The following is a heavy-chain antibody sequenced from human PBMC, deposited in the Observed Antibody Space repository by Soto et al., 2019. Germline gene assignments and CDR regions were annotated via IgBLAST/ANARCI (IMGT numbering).Heavy chain of an antibody. CDR2: ISAYNGNT. CDR1: GYTFTSYG. D-gene: IGHD3-3*01. J-gene: IGHJ5*02. CDR3: ARDRAADCWSGPPANWFDP. Sequence: QVQLVQSGAEVKKPGASVKVSCKASGYTFTSYGISWGRQAPGQGLEWMGWISAYNGNTNYAQKLQGRVTMTTDTSTSTAYMELRSLRSDDTAVYYCARDRAADCWSGPPANWFDPWGQGTLVTVSS. V-gene: IGHV1-18*01.